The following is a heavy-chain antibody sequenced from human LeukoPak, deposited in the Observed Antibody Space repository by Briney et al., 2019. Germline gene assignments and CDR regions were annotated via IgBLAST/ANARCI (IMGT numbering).Heavy chain of an antibody. D-gene: IGHD5-24*01. V-gene: IGHV4-39*01. Sequence: SETLSLTCTVSGGSISSSSYYWGWIRQPPGKGLEWIGSIYYSGSTYYNPSLKSRVTISVDTSKNQFSLKLSSVTAADTAVYYCARGRPRWLGSGYFDYWGQGTLVTVSS. CDR2: IYYSGST. CDR1: GGSISSSSYY. CDR3: ARGRPRWLGSGYFDY. J-gene: IGHJ4*02.